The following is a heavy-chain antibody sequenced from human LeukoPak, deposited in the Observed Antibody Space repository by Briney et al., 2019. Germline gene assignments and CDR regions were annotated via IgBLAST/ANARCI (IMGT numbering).Heavy chain of an antibody. CDR2: IYSGGNT. V-gene: IGHV3-53*04. CDR3: VRDPPRYITADYYGMDV. D-gene: IGHD1-20*01. CDR1: GFPVISNY. J-gene: IGHJ6*02. Sequence: PGGSLRLSCAASGFPVISNYMSWVRQAPGKGLGWVSVIYSGGNTYYADSVKGRFTISRHNSKNTLYLQMNSLRAEDTAVYYCVRDPPRYITADYYGMDVWGQGTTVTVSS.